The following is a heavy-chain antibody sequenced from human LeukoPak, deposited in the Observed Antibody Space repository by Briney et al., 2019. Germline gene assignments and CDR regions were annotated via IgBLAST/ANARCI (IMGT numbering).Heavy chain of an antibody. V-gene: IGHV4-39*01. D-gene: IGHD5-18*01. CDR3: ARRAAMATDY. J-gene: IGHJ4*02. CDR1: GGSISSSSYY. CDR2: IYYSGST. Sequence: SETLSLTCTVSGGSISSSSYYWGWIRQPPGKGLEWIGSIYYSGSTYYNPSLKSRVTISVDTSKNQFSLKLSSVTAADTAVYYCARRAAMATDYWGQGTLVTVSS.